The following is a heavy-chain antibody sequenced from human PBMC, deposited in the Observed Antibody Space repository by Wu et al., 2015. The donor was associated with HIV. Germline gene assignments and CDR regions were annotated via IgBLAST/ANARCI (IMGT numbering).Heavy chain of an antibody. Sequence: QVHLVQFGGEVKKPGSSVKVTCKASGDGFTSYAVSWVRQAPGQGLEWMGRVNPNNGATKVAENFRGRVSMTTDTSITTAYMDIHGLTSDDTAVYFCARDRGDHFYYYAMDTWGRGTTVSVSS. CDR2: VNPNNGAT. V-gene: IGHV1-2*02. J-gene: IGHJ6*02. CDR3: ARDRGDHFYYYAMDT. D-gene: IGHD3-10*01. CDR1: GDGFTSYA.